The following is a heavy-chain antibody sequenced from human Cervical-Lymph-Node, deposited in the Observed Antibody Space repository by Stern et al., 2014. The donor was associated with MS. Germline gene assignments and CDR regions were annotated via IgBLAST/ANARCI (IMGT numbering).Heavy chain of an antibody. Sequence: VQLVESGGGVVQPGRSLRLSCAASGFTFSSYGMHWVRQAPGKGLEWVAVISYDGSNKYYADSVKGRFTISRDNSKNTLYLQMNSLRAEDTAVYYCAKDLRPTTITAVFDYWGQGTLVTVSS. V-gene: IGHV3-30*18. J-gene: IGHJ4*02. CDR2: ISYDGSNK. CDR3: AKDLRPTTITAVFDY. D-gene: IGHD5-12*01. CDR1: GFTFSSYG.